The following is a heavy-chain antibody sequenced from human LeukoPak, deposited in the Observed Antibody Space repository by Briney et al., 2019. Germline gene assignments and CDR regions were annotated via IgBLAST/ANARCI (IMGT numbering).Heavy chain of an antibody. CDR1: GFTFSLFG. Sequence: GGSLRLSCAASGFTFSLFGMTWVRQAPGRGLEWISYISSSRRTINYADSVKGRFTISRDNAKNSLYLQMNNLRAEDTAVYYCARDGDSGGYYYGPFDNWGQGTLVTVSS. D-gene: IGHD3-22*01. J-gene: IGHJ4*02. V-gene: IGHV3-48*04. CDR3: ARDGDSGGYYYGPFDN. CDR2: ISSSRRTI.